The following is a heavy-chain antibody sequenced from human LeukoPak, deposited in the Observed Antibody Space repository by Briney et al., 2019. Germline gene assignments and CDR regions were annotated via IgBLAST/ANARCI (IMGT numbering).Heavy chain of an antibody. J-gene: IGHJ3*02. D-gene: IGHD3-10*01. CDR3: ARQGRRGSGSI. CDR2: INHSGST. V-gene: IGHV4-34*01. Sequence: SETLSLTCAVYGGSFSGYYWSWIRQPPGKGLEWIGEINHSGSTNYNPPLKSRVTISVDTSKNQFSLKLSSVTAADTAVYYCARQGRRGSGSIWGQGTMVTVSS. CDR1: GGSFSGYY.